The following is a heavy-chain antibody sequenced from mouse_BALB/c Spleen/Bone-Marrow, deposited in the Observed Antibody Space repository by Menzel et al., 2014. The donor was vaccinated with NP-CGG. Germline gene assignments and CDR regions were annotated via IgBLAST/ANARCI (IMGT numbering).Heavy chain of an antibody. Sequence: VNVVESGPGLVAPSQSLSITCTVSGFSLTSYGVHWVRQPPGKGLEWLGVIWAGGSTNYNSALMSRLSISKDNSKSXVFLKMNSLQTDDTAMYYCARGYYYGSTYYYAMDYWGQGTSVTVSS. CDR3: ARGYYYGSTYYYAMDY. CDR2: IWAGGST. J-gene: IGHJ4*01. D-gene: IGHD1-1*01. V-gene: IGHV2-9*02. CDR1: GFSLTSYG.